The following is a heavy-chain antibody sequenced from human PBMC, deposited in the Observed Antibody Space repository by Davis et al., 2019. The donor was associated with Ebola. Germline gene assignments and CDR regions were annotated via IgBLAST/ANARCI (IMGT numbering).Heavy chain of an antibody. CDR2: IWYDGSNT. CDR1: GFTFSSYG. D-gene: IGHD2-8*01. CDR3: ARDRPLMVYATPAYYYGMDV. Sequence: PGGSLRLSCAASGFTFSSYGMHWVRQAPGKGLEWVAVIWYDGSNTYYADSVKGRFTISRDNSKNTLYLQMNSLRAEDTAVYYCARDRPLMVYATPAYYYGMDVWGQGTTVTVSS. J-gene: IGHJ6*02. V-gene: IGHV3-33*01.